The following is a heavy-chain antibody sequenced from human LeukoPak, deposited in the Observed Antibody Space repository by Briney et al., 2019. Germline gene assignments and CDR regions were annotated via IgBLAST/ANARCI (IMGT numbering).Heavy chain of an antibody. V-gene: IGHV4-4*02. CDR2: IYHSGST. CDR1: GGSISSSNW. D-gene: IGHD6-13*01. Sequence: SGTLSLTCAVSGGSISSSNWWSWVRQPPGKGLEWIGEIYHSGSTNYNPSLKSRVTISVDKSKNQFSLKLSSVTAADTAVYYCATMRQQLVPPLYYFDYWGQGTLVTVSS. CDR3: ATMRQQLVPPLYYFDY. J-gene: IGHJ4*02.